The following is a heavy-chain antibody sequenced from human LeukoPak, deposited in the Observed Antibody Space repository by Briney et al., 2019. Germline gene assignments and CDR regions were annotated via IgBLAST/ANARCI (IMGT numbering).Heavy chain of an antibody. CDR1: GYTFTSYG. J-gene: IGHJ4*02. D-gene: IGHD6-13*01. Sequence: ASVTVSCKASGYTFTSYGISWVRQAPGQGLEWMGWISAYNGNTNYAQKLQGRVTMTTDTSTSTAYMELRSLRSDDTAVYYCARPTYYSSSWYYFDYWGQGTLVTVSS. CDR2: ISAYNGNT. CDR3: ARPTYYSSSWYYFDY. V-gene: IGHV1-18*01.